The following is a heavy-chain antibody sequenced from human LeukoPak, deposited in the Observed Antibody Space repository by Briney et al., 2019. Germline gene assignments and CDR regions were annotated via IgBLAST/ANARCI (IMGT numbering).Heavy chain of an antibody. CDR1: GGSISSGDYY. Sequence: SETLSLTCTVSGGSISSGDYYWSWIRQPPGKGLEWIGYIYYSGSTYYNPSLKSRVTISGDTSKSQFSLRLSSVTAADTAVYYWARGLYSGYPYFDYWGQGTLVTVSS. V-gene: IGHV4-30-4*01. CDR3: ARGLYSGYPYFDY. D-gene: IGHD3-22*01. J-gene: IGHJ4*02. CDR2: IYYSGST.